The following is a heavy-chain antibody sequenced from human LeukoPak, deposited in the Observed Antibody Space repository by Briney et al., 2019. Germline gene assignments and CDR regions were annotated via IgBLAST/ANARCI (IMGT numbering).Heavy chain of an antibody. CDR1: GFTFSNYA. Sequence: QPGGSLRLSCAASGFTFSNYAMNWVRQAPGKGLEWVSLISGSTGSTYYADSVKGRFTISRDNAKNSLYLQMNSLRAEDTAVYYCARDQGSARDYFDYWGQGTLVTVSS. CDR2: ISGSTGST. V-gene: IGHV3-23*01. CDR3: ARDQGSARDYFDY. J-gene: IGHJ4*02. D-gene: IGHD6-6*01.